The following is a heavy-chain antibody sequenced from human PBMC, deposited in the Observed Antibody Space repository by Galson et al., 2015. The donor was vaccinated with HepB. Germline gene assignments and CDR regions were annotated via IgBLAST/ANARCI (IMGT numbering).Heavy chain of an antibody. D-gene: IGHD1-26*01. Sequence: QSGAEMKKPGESLKISCKGSGYSFTSYWIGWVRQMPGKGLEWMGIIYPGDSDTRYSPSFQGQVTISADKSISTAYLQWSSLKASDTAMYYCARHVSGSYSYYYYYMDVWGKGTTVTVS. V-gene: IGHV5-51*01. CDR2: IYPGDSDT. J-gene: IGHJ6*03. CDR3: ARHVSGSYSYYYYYMDV. CDR1: GYSFTSYW.